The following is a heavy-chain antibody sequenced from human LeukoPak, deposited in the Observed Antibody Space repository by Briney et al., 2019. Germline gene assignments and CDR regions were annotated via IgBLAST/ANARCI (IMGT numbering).Heavy chain of an antibody. V-gene: IGHV3-30*01. D-gene: IGHD6-13*01. J-gene: IGHJ4*02. Sequence: GSLRLSCAASGFTFSSYAMHWVRQAPGKGLEWVAVISYDGSNKYYADSVKGRFTISRDNSKNTLYLQMNSLRAEDTAVYYCARAVGQQRFDYWAREPWSPSPQ. CDR1: GFTFSSYA. CDR2: ISYDGSNK. CDR3: ARAVGQQRFDY.